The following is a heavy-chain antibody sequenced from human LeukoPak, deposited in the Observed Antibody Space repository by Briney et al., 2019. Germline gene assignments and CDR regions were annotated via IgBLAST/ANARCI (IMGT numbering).Heavy chain of an antibody. CDR2: IYYSGST. CDR1: GGSISSYY. Sequence: SETLSLTCTVSGGSISSYYWSWIRQPPGKGLEWIGYIYYSGSTNYNPSLKSRVTISVDTSKNQFSLKLSSVTAADTAVYYCVGRAAPTVSSFDYWGQGTLVTVSS. CDR3: VGRAAPTVSSFDY. D-gene: IGHD6-6*01. V-gene: IGHV4-59*01. J-gene: IGHJ4*02.